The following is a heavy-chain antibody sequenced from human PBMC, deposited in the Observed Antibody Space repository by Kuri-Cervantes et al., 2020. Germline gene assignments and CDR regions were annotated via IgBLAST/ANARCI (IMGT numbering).Heavy chain of an antibody. CDR3: ARDPDTERDSSSWYLNEEDAFDI. Sequence: ASVKVSCKASGYTFTSYAMHWVRQAPGQRLEWMGWISAYSGNTNYAQKLQGRVTMTTDTSTSTAYMELRSLRSDDTAVYYCARDPDTERDSSSWYLNEEDAFDIWGQGTMVTVSS. V-gene: IGHV1-18*01. J-gene: IGHJ3*02. D-gene: IGHD6-13*01. CDR2: ISAYSGNT. CDR1: GYTFTSYA.